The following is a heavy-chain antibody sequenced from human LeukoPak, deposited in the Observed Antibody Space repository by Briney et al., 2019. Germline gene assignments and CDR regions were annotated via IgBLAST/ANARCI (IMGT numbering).Heavy chain of an antibody. Sequence: GGYLRLSCAASGFTFSSYWMSWVRQAPGKGLEWVANIKQDGSEKYYVDSVKGRFTISRDNAKNSLYLQMNSLRAEDTAVYYCARVLGRQWLGLKRGLYAFDIWGQGTMVTVSS. V-gene: IGHV3-7*01. J-gene: IGHJ3*02. CDR2: IKQDGSEK. CDR3: ARVLGRQWLGLKRGLYAFDI. CDR1: GFTFSSYW. D-gene: IGHD6-19*01.